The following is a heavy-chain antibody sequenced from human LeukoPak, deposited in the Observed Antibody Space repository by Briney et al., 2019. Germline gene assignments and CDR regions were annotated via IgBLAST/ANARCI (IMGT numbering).Heavy chain of an antibody. CDR2: IWYDGSNK. D-gene: IGHD3-3*01. CDR1: GFTFSSYG. CDR3: ARDTDYDFWSGGPFDY. Sequence: GGSLRLSCAASGFTFSSYGMHWVRQAPGKGLEWVAVIWYDGSNKYYADSVKGRFTISRDNSKNTLYLQMNSLRAEDTAVYYCARDTDYDFWSGGPFDYWGQGTLVTVSS. V-gene: IGHV3-33*01. J-gene: IGHJ4*02.